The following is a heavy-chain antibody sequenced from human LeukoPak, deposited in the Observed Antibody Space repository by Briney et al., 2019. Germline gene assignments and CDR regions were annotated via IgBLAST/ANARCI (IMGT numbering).Heavy chain of an antibody. CDR1: GDSVSSNSAA. Sequence: SQTPSLTCAISGDSVSSNSAACNWIRQSPSRGLEWLGRTYYRSKWYNDYAVSVKSRITINPDTSKNQFSLQLNSVTPEDTAVYYCAREELGWGYYFDYWGQGTLVTVSS. V-gene: IGHV6-1*01. CDR2: TYYRSKWYN. D-gene: IGHD1-26*01. CDR3: AREELGWGYYFDY. J-gene: IGHJ4*02.